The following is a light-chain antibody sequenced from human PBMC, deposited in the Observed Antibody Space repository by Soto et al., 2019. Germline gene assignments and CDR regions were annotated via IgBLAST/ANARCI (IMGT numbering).Light chain of an antibody. CDR1: QSVSSSY. CDR2: GAS. V-gene: IGKV3-20*01. Sequence: EIVLTQSPGTLSLSPGERATLSCRASQSVSSSYLAWYQQKPGQAPRLLIYGASSRATGIPDRFSGSGSGTDFTLTISRLEPEDFAVYYCQQYGSSPPITFGPGTQVDIK. J-gene: IGKJ3*01. CDR3: QQYGSSPPIT.